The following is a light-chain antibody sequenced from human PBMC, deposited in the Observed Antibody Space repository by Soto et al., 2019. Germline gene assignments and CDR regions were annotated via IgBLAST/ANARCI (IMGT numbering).Light chain of an antibody. CDR2: EVT. Sequence: QSALTQPASVSVSPGQSIAISCTGTRSDVGAYNYVSWYQQHPGKAPKLMISEVTTRPSAVSDRFSGSKSGNTASLTISGLQAEEKVNYYFSSLTSRFTVIFGTSTKVTVL. J-gene: IGLJ1*01. V-gene: IGLV2-14*01. CDR1: RSDVGAYNY. CDR3: SSLTSRFTVI.